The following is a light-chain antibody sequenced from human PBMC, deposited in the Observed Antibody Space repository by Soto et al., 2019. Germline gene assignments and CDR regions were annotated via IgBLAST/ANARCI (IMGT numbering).Light chain of an antibody. V-gene: IGLV2-14*01. J-gene: IGLJ1*01. CDR1: SSDVGGNKY. CDR2: DVS. Sequence: LTQPASVYGSPGQSITISCTGSSSDVGGNKYVSWYQQYPGKAPKLMICDVSNRPSGVSNRFSGSKSGNTASLTISGLQAEDAADYYCSASTGTTYVFGTGTKVTVL. CDR3: SASTGTTYV.